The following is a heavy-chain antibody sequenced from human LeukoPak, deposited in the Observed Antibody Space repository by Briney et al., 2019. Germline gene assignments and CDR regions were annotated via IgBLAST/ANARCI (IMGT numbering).Heavy chain of an antibody. CDR2: MNPNSGNT. Sequence: ASVKVSCKASGYTFTSYDINWVRQATGQGLEWMGWMNPNSGNTGYAQKLQGRVTMTTDTSTSTAYMELRSLRSDDTAVYYCARTGIAAAGTSGEIDYWGQGTLVTVSS. V-gene: IGHV1-8*01. D-gene: IGHD6-13*01. CDR1: GYTFTSYD. CDR3: ARTGIAAAGTSGEIDY. J-gene: IGHJ4*02.